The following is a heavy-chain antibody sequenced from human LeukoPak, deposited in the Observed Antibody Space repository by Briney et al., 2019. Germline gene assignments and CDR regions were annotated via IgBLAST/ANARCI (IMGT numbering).Heavy chain of an antibody. V-gene: IGHV1-18*01. CDR3: AKIGGSGWFKPFDY. J-gene: IGHJ4*02. CDR2: ISAYNGNT. D-gene: IGHD6-19*01. CDR1: GYTFTIYG. Sequence: ASVKVSCKASGYTFTIYGISWVRQAPGQGLEWMGWISAYNGNTNYAQNLQGRVTMTTDTSTSTAYMELRSLRSDDTAVYYCAKIGGSGWFKPFDYWGQGTLVTVSS.